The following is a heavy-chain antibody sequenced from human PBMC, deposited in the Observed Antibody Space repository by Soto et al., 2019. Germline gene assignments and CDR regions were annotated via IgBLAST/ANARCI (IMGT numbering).Heavy chain of an antibody. D-gene: IGHD1-26*01. CDR3: ATHEVGGSYVYTFDP. CDR2: IYYSGST. Sequence: QLHLRESGPGLVKPSETLSLTCTVSGGSITSSSYYWGWIRQPPGKGLEWIGSIYYSGSTYYNPSLKSRVTISVDTSKNQFSLKLSSVTAADTAVYYCATHEVGGSYVYTFDPWGQGTLVTVSS. J-gene: IGHJ5*02. V-gene: IGHV4-39*01. CDR1: GGSITSSSYY.